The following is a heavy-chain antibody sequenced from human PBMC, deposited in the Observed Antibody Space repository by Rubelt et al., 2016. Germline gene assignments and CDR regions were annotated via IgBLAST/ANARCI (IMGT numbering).Heavy chain of an antibody. Sequence: EVQLVQSGAEVKKPGESLKISCKGSGYTFTTYWIGWVRQMPGKGLEWMGIIYPGDSDTRYSPSFHCQVTISADKSISTAYLQWSSLKASDTAMYYCASLSSSSHDAFDIWGQGTMVTVSS. V-gene: IGHV5-51*01. CDR2: IYPGDSDT. J-gene: IGHJ3*02. D-gene: IGHD6-6*01. CDR3: ASLSSSSHDAFDI. CDR1: GYTFTTYW.